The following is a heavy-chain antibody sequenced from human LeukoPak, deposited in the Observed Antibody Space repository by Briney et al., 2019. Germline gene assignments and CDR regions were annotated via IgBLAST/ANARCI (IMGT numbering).Heavy chain of an antibody. Sequence: ASVKVSCKASGYTFTSYGISWVRQAPGQGLEWMGWISAYNGNTNYAQKFQGRVTMTTDTSTTTAYMEVRSLRSDDAAVYYCAREEDNWSPDYWGQGTLVTVSS. CDR1: GYTFTSYG. J-gene: IGHJ4*02. D-gene: IGHD1-20*01. CDR2: ISAYNGNT. V-gene: IGHV1-18*01. CDR3: AREEDNWSPDY.